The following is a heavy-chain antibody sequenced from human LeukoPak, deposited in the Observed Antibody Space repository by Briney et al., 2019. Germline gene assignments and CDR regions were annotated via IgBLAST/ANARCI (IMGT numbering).Heavy chain of an antibody. CDR1: GFTFSSYS. CDR3: ARGGGYNGPFDY. CDR2: ISSSSSSTI. J-gene: IGHJ4*02. Sequence: GGSMRLSCAASGFTFSSYSMNWVRQAPGKGLEWVSYISSSSSSTIYYADSVKGRFTISRDNAKNSLYLQMNSLRAEDTAVYYCARGGGYNGPFDYWGQGTLVTVSS. D-gene: IGHD5-24*01. V-gene: IGHV3-48*01.